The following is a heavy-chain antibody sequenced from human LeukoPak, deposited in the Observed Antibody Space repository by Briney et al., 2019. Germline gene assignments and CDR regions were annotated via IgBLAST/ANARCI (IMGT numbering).Heavy chain of an antibody. J-gene: IGHJ6*03. D-gene: IGHD6-6*01. CDR3: ARAVAARPGFYMDV. Sequence: SETLSLTCTVSSGSFNTGGNYWTWIRQPPGKGPEWIGFIYRSGTADYNPSLKSRVTISIDRFNKQFSLDLNSLTVADTAVYYCARAVAARPGFYMDVWGRGTTVTVSS. CDR2: IYRSGTA. CDR1: SGSFNTGGNY. V-gene: IGHV4-61*08.